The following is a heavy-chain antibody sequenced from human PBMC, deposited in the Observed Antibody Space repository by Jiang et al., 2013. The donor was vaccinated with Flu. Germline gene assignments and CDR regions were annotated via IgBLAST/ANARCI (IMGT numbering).Heavy chain of an antibody. V-gene: IGHV3-33*05. CDR1: GFTFSSYG. CDR2: ISYDGSNK. CDR3: ARDPSGVAAGTFDY. Sequence: VQLLESGGGVVQPGRSLRLSCAASGFTFSSYGMHWVRQAPGKGLEWVAVISYDGSNKYYADSVKGRFTISRDNSKNTLYLQMNSLRAEDTAVYYCARDPSGVAAGTFDYWGQGTLVTVSS. D-gene: IGHD6-13*01. J-gene: IGHJ4*02.